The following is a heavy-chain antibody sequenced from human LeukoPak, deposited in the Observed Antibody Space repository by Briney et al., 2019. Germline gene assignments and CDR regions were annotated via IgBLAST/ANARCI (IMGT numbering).Heavy chain of an antibody. J-gene: IGHJ5*02. D-gene: IGHD6-19*01. CDR1: GGSISSYY. V-gene: IGHV4-59*01. Sequence: SETLSLTCTVSGGSISSYYWSWIRQPPGKGLEWIGYIYYSGSTNYNPSLKSRVTISVDTSKNQFSLKLSSVTAADTAVYYCARNHGVNMPGYSSGWYFNWFDPWGQGTLVTVSS. CDR2: IYYSGST. CDR3: ARNHGVNMPGYSSGWYFNWFDP.